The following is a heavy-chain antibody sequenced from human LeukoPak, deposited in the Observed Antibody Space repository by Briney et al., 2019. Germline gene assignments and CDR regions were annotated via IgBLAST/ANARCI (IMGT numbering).Heavy chain of an antibody. CDR2: ISGSGSST. Sequence: GGSLRLSCAASGFTFSSYAMSWVRQAPGKGLEWLSSISGSGSSTYYADSVRGRFTISRDNSKNTLYLQMNSLRAEDTAVYYCAKDTVAVAALFDPWGQGTLATVSS. D-gene: IGHD6-19*01. V-gene: IGHV3-23*01. CDR3: AKDTVAVAALFDP. CDR1: GFTFSSYA. J-gene: IGHJ5*02.